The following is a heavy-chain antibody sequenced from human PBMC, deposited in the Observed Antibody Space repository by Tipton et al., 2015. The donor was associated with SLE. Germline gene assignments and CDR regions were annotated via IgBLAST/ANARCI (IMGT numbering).Heavy chain of an antibody. V-gene: IGHV4-59*11. Sequence: LRLSCTVSGDSISGHYRSWIRQPPGKGLEWIGYIYDSGSTSYNPSLKSRVTISEDTSKQQFSLKLSSVTAADTAVYYCAGGQGSGYFDYWGQGTLVTVSS. CDR1: GDSISGHY. CDR3: AGGQGSGYFDY. CDR2: IYDSGST. J-gene: IGHJ4*02.